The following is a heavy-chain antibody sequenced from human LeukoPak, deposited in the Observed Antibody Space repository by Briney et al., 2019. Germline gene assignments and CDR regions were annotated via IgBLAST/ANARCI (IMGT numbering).Heavy chain of an antibody. CDR2: ISAYNGNT. Sequence: ASVKVSCKASGYTFTSYHMHWVRQAPGQGLEWMGWISAYNGNTNYAQKLQGRVTMTTDTSTSTAYMELRSLRSDDTAVYYCARLPYSSSWSRYYYYYYYYMDVWGKGTTVTISS. J-gene: IGHJ6*03. CDR3: ARLPYSSSWSRYYYYYYYYMDV. V-gene: IGHV1-18*04. D-gene: IGHD6-13*01. CDR1: GYTFTSYH.